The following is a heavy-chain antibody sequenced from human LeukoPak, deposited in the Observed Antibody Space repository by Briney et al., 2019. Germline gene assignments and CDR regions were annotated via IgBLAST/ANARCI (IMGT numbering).Heavy chain of an antibody. J-gene: IGHJ5*02. D-gene: IGHD2-15*01. V-gene: IGHV1-18*01. Sequence: GASVKVSCKASGYTFTSYGISWVRQAPGQGLEWMGWISAYNGNTNYAQKLQGRVTMTRDTSTSTAYMELRSLRSDDTAVYYCAREGPGYCSGGSCYSFQWFDPWGQGTLVTVSS. CDR2: ISAYNGNT. CDR3: AREGPGYCSGGSCYSFQWFDP. CDR1: GYTFTSYG.